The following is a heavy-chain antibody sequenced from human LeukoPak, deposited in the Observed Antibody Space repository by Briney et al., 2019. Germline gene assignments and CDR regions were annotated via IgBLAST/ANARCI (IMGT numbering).Heavy chain of an antibody. CDR2: ISYDGSDK. CDR3: ARASEEQWLAYYLDY. J-gene: IGHJ4*02. D-gene: IGHD6-19*01. Sequence: GGSLRLSCAASGFTFSLYGIHWVRQAPGMGLEWVALISYDGSDKYYSDSVKGRFTISRDNVKTSLYLQMNSLRAEDTAVYYCARASEEQWLAYYLDYWGQGTLVTVSS. CDR1: GFTFSLYG. V-gene: IGHV3-30*04.